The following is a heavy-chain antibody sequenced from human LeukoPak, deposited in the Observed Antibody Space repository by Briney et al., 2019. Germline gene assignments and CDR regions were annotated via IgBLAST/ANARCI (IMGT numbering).Heavy chain of an antibody. J-gene: IGHJ2*01. CDR3: ARGSYGDYGFKHWYFDL. V-gene: IGHV4-34*01. CDR2: IYQSGSS. D-gene: IGHD4-17*01. CDR1: GRPFSGYY. Sequence: AETLSLMCGVWGRPFSGYYWKWMRQPPERAGEWLGEIYQSGSSNYNPSLKSRVTMSADTSKNQYSQKLSSVTAADTAVYYCARGSYGDYGFKHWYFDLWGRGTLVTVSS.